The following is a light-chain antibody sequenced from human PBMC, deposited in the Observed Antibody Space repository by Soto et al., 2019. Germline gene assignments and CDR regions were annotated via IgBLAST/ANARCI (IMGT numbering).Light chain of an antibody. CDR3: QVWHSSSDHWV. J-gene: IGLJ3*02. V-gene: IGLV3-21*02. Sequence: SYELTQPPSVSVAPGQTAKITRGGNKIGSESVHWYQQKPGQAPVLVVYDDSDRPSGISERFSGSKSGSTATLTISRVEVGDEADYYCQVWHSSSDHWVFGGGTKLTVL. CDR1: KIGSES. CDR2: DDS.